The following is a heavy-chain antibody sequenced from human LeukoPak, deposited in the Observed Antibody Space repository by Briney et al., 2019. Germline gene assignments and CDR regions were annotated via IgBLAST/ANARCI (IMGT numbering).Heavy chain of an antibody. Sequence: GGSLRLSCVASGFTISPHGMTWVRQAPGKGLEWVSAISGSGGSTYYADSVKGRFTISRDNSKNTLYLQMNSLRAEDTAVYYCAKESGYSYAWGQGTLVTVSS. CDR1: GFTISPHG. CDR3: AKESGYSYA. V-gene: IGHV3-23*01. CDR2: ISGSGGST. D-gene: IGHD5-18*01. J-gene: IGHJ5*02.